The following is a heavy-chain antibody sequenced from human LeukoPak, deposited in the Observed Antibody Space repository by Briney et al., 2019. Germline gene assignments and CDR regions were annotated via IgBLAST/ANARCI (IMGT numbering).Heavy chain of an antibody. D-gene: IGHD2-15*01. V-gene: IGHV4-34*01. CDR2: INHSGST. CDR1: GGSFSGYY. Sequence: SETLSLTCAVYGGSFSGYYWSWIRQPPGKGLEWIGEINHSGSTNYNPSLKSRVTISLDTSKNQFSLNLSSVTAADTAVYYCARSGYGRAGYYYMDVWGKGTTVTVSS. J-gene: IGHJ6*03. CDR3: ARSGYGRAGYYYMDV.